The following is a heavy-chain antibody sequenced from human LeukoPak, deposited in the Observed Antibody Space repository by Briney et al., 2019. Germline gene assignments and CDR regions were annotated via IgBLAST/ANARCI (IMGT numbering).Heavy chain of an antibody. D-gene: IGHD2-21*02. J-gene: IGHJ4*02. Sequence: GGSLRLSCAASAFTFSSYGMRWVRQAPGKGLEWVALISYDGSDKDYAKSVKGRFTISKDNSKNTLYLQMNSLRAEDTAVYDCAKDTSDADCPDYWCQGTLVTVSS. CDR1: AFTFSSYG. CDR2: ISYDGSDK. CDR3: AKDTSDADCPDY. V-gene: IGHV3-30*18.